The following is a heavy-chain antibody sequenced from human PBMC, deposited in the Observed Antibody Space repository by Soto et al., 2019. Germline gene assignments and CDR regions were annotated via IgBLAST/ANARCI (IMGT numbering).Heavy chain of an antibody. D-gene: IGHD6-19*01. Sequence: ASVKVSCKASGYTFTSYAMHWVRQAPGQRLEWMGWINAGNGNTKYSQKFQGRVTITRDTSASTAYMELSSLRSEDTAVYYCAGSHKSGWIYWYFDLWGRGTLVTVSS. J-gene: IGHJ2*01. V-gene: IGHV1-3*01. CDR3: AGSHKSGWIYWYFDL. CDR2: INAGNGNT. CDR1: GYTFTSYA.